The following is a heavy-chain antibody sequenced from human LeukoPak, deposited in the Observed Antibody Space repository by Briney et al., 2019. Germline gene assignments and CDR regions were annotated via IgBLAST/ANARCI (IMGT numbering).Heavy chain of an antibody. CDR2: IYYSGST. Sequence: PSETLSLTCTVSGGSISSSSYYWGWIRQPPGKGLEWIGSIYYSGSTYYNPSLKSRVTISVDTSKNQFSLKLSSVTAADTAVYYCARQVSSGWPYYYYYMDVWGKGTTVTISS. J-gene: IGHJ6*03. V-gene: IGHV4-39*01. CDR3: ARQVSSGWPYYYYYMDV. CDR1: GGSISSSSYY. D-gene: IGHD6-19*01.